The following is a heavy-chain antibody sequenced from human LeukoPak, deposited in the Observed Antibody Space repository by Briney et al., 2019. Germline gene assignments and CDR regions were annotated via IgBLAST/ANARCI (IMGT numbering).Heavy chain of an antibody. CDR3: ARDWYAYYDFWSGQLDY. CDR2: IKQDGSEK. Sequence: GGSLRLSCAASGFTFSSYAMSWVRQAPGKGLEWVANIKQDGSEKYYVDSVKGRFTISRDNAKNSLYLQMNSLRAEDTAVYYCARDWYAYYDFWSGQLDYWGQGTLVTVSS. J-gene: IGHJ4*02. V-gene: IGHV3-7*01. CDR1: GFTFSSYA. D-gene: IGHD3-3*01.